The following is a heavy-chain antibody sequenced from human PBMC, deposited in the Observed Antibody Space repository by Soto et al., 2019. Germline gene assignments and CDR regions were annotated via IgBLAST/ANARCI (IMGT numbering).Heavy chain of an antibody. Sequence: PGGSLRLSCTGSGFTFGDYAMSWVRQAPGKGLEWVSSISSSSSYIYYADSVKGRFTISRDNAKNSLYLQMNSLRAEDTAVYYCARPLWRDDYNWGYFDLWGRGTLVTVSS. CDR1: GFTFGDYA. D-gene: IGHD4-4*01. J-gene: IGHJ2*01. CDR2: ISSSSSYI. CDR3: ARPLWRDDYNWGYFDL. V-gene: IGHV3-21*01.